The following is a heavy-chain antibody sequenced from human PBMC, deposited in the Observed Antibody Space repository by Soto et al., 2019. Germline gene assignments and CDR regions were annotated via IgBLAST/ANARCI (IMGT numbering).Heavy chain of an antibody. J-gene: IGHJ6*02. D-gene: IGHD2-21*02. V-gene: IGHV1-2*04. CDR2: INPNSGGT. CDR3: ARDGGTAQYYYYYYGMDV. CDR1: GYTFTGYY. Sequence: ASVKVSCKASGYTFTGYYMHWVRQAPGQGLEWMGWINPNSGGTNYAQKFQGWVTMTRDTSISTAYMELSRLRSDDTAVYYCARDGGTAQYYYYYYGMDVWGQGTTVTV.